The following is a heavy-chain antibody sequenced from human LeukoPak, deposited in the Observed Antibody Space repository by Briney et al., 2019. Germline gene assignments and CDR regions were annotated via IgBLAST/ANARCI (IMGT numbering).Heavy chain of an antibody. J-gene: IGHJ4*02. CDR1: GFTFSSYA. D-gene: IGHD3-10*01. CDR2: ISGSGGST. V-gene: IGHV3-23*01. CDR3: AKDLFRGVINPYDY. Sequence: GGSLRLSCAASGFTFSSYAMSWVRQAPGKGLEWVSAISGSGGSTYYADSVKGRFTISRDNSKNTLYLQMNGLRAEDTAVYYCAKDLFRGVINPYDYWGQGTLVTVSS.